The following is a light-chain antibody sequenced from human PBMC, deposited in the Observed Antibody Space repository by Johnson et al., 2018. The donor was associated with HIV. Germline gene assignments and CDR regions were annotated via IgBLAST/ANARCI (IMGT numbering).Light chain of an antibody. CDR3: GTWDSSLSAGYYV. V-gene: IGLV1-51*02. Sequence: SVLTQPPSVSAAPGQQVTISCSGSSSNIGNKYVSWYQQLPGTAPKLLIYENTKRPSGIPDRFSGSKSGTSATLGITGLQTGDEADYYCGTWDSSLSAGYYVFGTGTKVTVL. CDR1: SSNIGNKY. J-gene: IGLJ1*01. CDR2: ENT.